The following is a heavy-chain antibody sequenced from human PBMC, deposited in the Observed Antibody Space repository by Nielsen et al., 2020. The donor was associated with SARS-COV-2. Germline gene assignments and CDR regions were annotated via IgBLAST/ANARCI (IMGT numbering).Heavy chain of an antibody. D-gene: IGHD6-25*01. CDR1: GFTFSSYD. CDR2: IGTAGDT. CDR3: ARSGHYYYYMDV. Sequence: GESLKISCAASGFTFSSYDMHWVRQATGKGLEWVSAIGTAGDTYYPGSVKGRLTISRENAKNSLYLQMNSLRAGDTAVYYCARSGHYYYYMDVWGKGTTVTVSS. J-gene: IGHJ6*03. V-gene: IGHV3-13*01.